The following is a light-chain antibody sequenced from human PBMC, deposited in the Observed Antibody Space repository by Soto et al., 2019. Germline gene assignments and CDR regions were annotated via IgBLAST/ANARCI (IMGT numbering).Light chain of an antibody. CDR1: QDISNY. CDR3: QQYKHLIT. Sequence: DIQMTQSPSSLSASVGDSVTITCQASQDISNYLNWYQQKPEKAPKLLIYDASNLETGVPSRFSGSGSGTDFTFTITSLQPEDIATYYCQQYKHLITFGQGTRLEIK. CDR2: DAS. V-gene: IGKV1-33*01. J-gene: IGKJ5*01.